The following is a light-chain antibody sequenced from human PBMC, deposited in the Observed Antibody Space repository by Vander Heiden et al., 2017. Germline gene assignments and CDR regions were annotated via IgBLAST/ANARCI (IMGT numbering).Light chain of an antibody. V-gene: IGKV1-12*01. J-gene: IGKJ5*01. Sequence: DIQMTQSPSSVSASVGDSVIITCRASQGINTWLAWYQQKPGKAPKLLIYATSSLQTGVPSRFSGRGSGTDFTLTISSLQPGDFATYYCQQADSFPITFGQGTRLEIK. CDR1: QGINTW. CDR3: QQADSFPIT. CDR2: ATS.